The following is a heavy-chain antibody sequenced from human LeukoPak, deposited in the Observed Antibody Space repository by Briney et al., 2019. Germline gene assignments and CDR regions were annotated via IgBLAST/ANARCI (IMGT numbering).Heavy chain of an antibody. D-gene: IGHD5-24*01. Sequence: GGSLRLSCAASGFTFSSYSMNWVRQAPGKGLEWVSSISSSSSYIYYADSVKGRFTISRDNAKNSLYLQMDSLRAEDTAVYYCARDGSVQEMATIPYETWGQGTLVTVSS. CDR3: ARDGSVQEMATIPYET. CDR2: ISSSSSYI. J-gene: IGHJ5*02. V-gene: IGHV3-21*01. CDR1: GFTFSSYS.